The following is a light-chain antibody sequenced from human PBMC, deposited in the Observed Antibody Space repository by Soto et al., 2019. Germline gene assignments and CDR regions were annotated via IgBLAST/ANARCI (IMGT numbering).Light chain of an antibody. V-gene: IGKV3-20*01. CDR2: AAS. CDR1: QSISSSS. CDR3: QQYHSSPQT. Sequence: EIVLTQSPGTLSLPPGERATLSCRASQSISSSSFSWYQQKSGQAPRLLIYAASSRATGVPDRFSGSGSGTDFTLTISTLEPEDFAVYYCQQYHSSPQTFGQGTKVEVK. J-gene: IGKJ1*01.